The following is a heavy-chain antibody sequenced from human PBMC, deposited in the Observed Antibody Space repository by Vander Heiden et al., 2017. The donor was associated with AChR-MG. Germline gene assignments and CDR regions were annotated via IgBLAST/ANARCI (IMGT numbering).Heavy chain of an antibody. V-gene: IGHV3-9*01. J-gene: IGHJ2*01. CDR2: ISWNSGSI. D-gene: IGHD3-22*01. Sequence: EVQLVESGGGLVQPGRSLRLSCAASGFTFDDYAMHWVRQAPGKGLEWVSGISWNSGSIGYADSVKGRFTISRDNAKNSLYLQMNSLRAEDTALYYCAKGGDPTSSGYYLSYWYFDLWGRGTLVTVSS. CDR1: GFTFDDYA. CDR3: AKGGDPTSSGYYLSYWYFDL.